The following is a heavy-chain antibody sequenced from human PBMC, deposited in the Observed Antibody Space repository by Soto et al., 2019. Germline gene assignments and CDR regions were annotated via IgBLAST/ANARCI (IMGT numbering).Heavy chain of an antibody. J-gene: IGHJ6*02. CDR1: GYTFTRSG. CDR3: ARDTYGDYAGYYYYGMDV. V-gene: IGHV1-18*01. D-gene: IGHD4-17*01. Sequence: ASVKVSCKASGYTFTRSGISWVRQAPGQGLEWMGWISAYNGNTNYAQKLQGRVTMTTDTSTSTAYMELRSLRSDDTAVYYCARDTYGDYAGYYYYGMDVWGQGTTVTVSS. CDR2: ISAYNGNT.